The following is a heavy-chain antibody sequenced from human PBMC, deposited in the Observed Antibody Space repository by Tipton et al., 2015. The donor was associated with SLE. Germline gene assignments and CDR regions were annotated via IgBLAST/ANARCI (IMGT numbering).Heavy chain of an antibody. Sequence: SLRLSCAASGFTFSSYGMHWVRQAPGKGLEWVAVIWYDGSNKYYADSVKGRFTISRDNSKNTLYLQMNSLRAEDTAVYYCARGGDILTGYDTRDAVDIWGQGTMVPFSS. CDR1: GFTFSSYG. CDR2: IWYDGSNK. J-gene: IGHJ3*02. CDR3: ARGGDILTGYDTRDAVDI. V-gene: IGHV3-33*01. D-gene: IGHD3-9*01.